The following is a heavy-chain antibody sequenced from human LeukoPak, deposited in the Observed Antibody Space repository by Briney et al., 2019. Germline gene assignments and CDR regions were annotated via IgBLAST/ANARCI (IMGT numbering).Heavy chain of an antibody. J-gene: IGHJ4*02. CDR3: ARLSLDYYGSGSQIDY. CDR2: IYHSGST. V-gene: IGHV4-30-2*01. CDR1: GGSISSGGYS. D-gene: IGHD3-10*01. Sequence: SETLSLTCAVSGGSISSGGYSWSWIRQPPGKGLEWIGYIYHSGSTYYKPSLKSRVTISVGRSKNQFSLKLSSVTAADTAVYYCARLSLDYYGSGSQIDYWGQGTLVTVSS.